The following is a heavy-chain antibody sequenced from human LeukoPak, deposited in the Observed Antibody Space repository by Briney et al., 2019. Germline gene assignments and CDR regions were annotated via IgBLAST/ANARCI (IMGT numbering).Heavy chain of an antibody. CDR2: ISGSGDNT. CDR1: GFAFGSYA. V-gene: IGHV3-23*01. J-gene: IGHJ4*02. CDR3: ARGAGYNYPYYFDY. D-gene: IGHD5-24*01. Sequence: GSLRLSCAASGFAFGSYAMSWVRQAPGKGLEWVSAISGSGDNTYYADSVKGRFTVSRDNSKNTLYLQMNSLRAEDTAVCYCARGAGYNYPYYFDYWGQGTLVTVSS.